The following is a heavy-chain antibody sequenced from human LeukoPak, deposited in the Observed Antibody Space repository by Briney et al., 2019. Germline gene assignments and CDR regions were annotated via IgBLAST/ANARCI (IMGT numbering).Heavy chain of an antibody. CDR3: ARDLGGSGSYYDY. V-gene: IGHV3-30*03. CDR2: ISYDGSNK. CDR1: GFSFSGYG. J-gene: IGHJ4*02. Sequence: GGSLRLSCAASGFSFSGYGMQWVRQAPGKGLEWVAVISYDGSNKDYTDSVKGRFTISRDNTKNTVYLQMNSLRAEDTAVYYCARDLGGSGSYYDYWGQGTLVTVSS. D-gene: IGHD3-10*01.